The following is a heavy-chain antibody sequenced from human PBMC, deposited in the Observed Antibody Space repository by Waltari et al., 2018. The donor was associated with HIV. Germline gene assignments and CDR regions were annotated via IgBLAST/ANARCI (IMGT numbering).Heavy chain of an antibody. CDR1: GGSISSGSYY. Sequence: QVQLQESGPGLVKPSQTLSLTCTVSGGSISSGSYYWSWIRQPAGKGLEWIGRIYTSGSTNYNPSLKSRVTISVDTSKNQFSLKLSSVTAADTAVYYCARGVSGAALDYWGQGTLVTVSS. J-gene: IGHJ4*02. V-gene: IGHV4-61*02. CDR3: ARGVSGAALDY. CDR2: IYTSGST. D-gene: IGHD7-27*01.